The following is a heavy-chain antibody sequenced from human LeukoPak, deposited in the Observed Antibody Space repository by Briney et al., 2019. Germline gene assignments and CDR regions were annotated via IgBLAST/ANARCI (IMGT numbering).Heavy chain of an antibody. D-gene: IGHD6-25*01. CDR3: AREGIAATISSWFDP. J-gene: IGHJ5*02. Sequence: GGSLRLSCAASGFIFSSYWMSWVRQAPGKGLEWVANIKQDGSEKYYVVSVKGRFTISRDNAKNSLYLQMNSLRAEDTAVYYCAREGIAATISSWFDPWGQGTLVTVSS. V-gene: IGHV3-7*01. CDR2: IKQDGSEK. CDR1: GFIFSSYW.